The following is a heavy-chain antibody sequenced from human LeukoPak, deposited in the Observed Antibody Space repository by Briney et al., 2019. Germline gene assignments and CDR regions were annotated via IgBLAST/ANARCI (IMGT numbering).Heavy chain of an antibody. CDR2: ITSAGENT. J-gene: IGHJ4*02. D-gene: IGHD3-22*01. CDR3: AKDRPNYYGSNGHYYRRDGDY. V-gene: IGHV3-23*01. CDR1: EFTFSIYA. Sequence: GGSLRLSCAASEFTFSIYAMSWVRQAPGKGLEWVSSITSAGENTFYTGSVKGRFTISRDNSRNTLYLQMISLRAEDTAIYYCAKDRPNYYGSNGHYYRRDGDYWGQGTLVTVSS.